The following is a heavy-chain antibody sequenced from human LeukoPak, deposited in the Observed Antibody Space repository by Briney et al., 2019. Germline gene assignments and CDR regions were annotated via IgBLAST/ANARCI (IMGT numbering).Heavy chain of an antibody. D-gene: IGHD4-23*01. V-gene: IGHV3-23*01. CDR1: GFTFSSYA. CDR3: AKSGDGNHNEYFDY. J-gene: IGHJ4*02. CDR2: ISGSGGST. Sequence: GGSLRLSCAAPGFTFSSYAMSWVRQAPGKGLEWVSAISGSGGSTYYADSVKGRFTISRDNSKNTLYLQMNSLRAEDTAVYYCAKSGDGNHNEYFDYWGQGTLVTVSS.